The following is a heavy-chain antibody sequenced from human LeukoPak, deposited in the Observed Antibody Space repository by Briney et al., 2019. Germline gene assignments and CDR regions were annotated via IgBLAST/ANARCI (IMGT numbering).Heavy chain of an antibody. J-gene: IGHJ4*02. Sequence: SVKVSCKASGYTFTGYYMHWVRQAPGQGLEWMGWINPNSGGTNYAQEFQGRVTMTRDTSISTAYMELSSLRSDDTAMYYCARDHTTLTTRHFDFWGQGTLVTVSS. D-gene: IGHD4-17*01. CDR2: INPNSGGT. V-gene: IGHV1-2*02. CDR3: ARDHTTLTTRHFDF. CDR1: GYTFTGYY.